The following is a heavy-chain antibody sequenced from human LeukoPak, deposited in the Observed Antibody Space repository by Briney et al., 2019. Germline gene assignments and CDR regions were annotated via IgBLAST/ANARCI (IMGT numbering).Heavy chain of an antibody. CDR3: AKAAAGYSSGWYEGRSSSYFDY. CDR1: GFTFDDYA. D-gene: IGHD6-19*01. V-gene: IGHV3-9*01. CDR2: ISWNSGSI. J-gene: IGHJ4*02. Sequence: GGSLRLSCVASGFTFDDYAMHWVRQAPGKGLEWVSGISWNSGSIGYADSVKGRFTISRDNAKNSLYLQMNSLRAEDTAVYYCAKAAAGYSSGWYEGRSSSYFDYWGQGTLVTVSS.